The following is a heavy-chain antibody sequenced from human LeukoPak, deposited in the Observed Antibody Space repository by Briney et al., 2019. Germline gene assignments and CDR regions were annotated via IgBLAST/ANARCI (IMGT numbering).Heavy chain of an antibody. D-gene: IGHD3-22*01. CDR1: GFTFSSYW. Sequence: QPGGSLRLSCAASGFTFSSYWMHWVRQAPGKGLVWVSRINSDGRSTSYADSVKGRFTISRDNAKNTLYLQMNSLRAEDTAVYYCARITMTGGFDYWGQGTLVTVSS. V-gene: IGHV3-74*01. J-gene: IGHJ4*02. CDR2: INSDGRST. CDR3: ARITMTGGFDY.